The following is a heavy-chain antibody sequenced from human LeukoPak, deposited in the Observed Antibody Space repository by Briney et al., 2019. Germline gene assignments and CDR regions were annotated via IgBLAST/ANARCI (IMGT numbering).Heavy chain of an antibody. Sequence: GGSLRLSCAASGFTFSSYAMSWVRQAPGKGLEWVSAISGSGGSTYYADSVKGRFTISRDNSKNTLYLQMNSLRTEETALYYCAKDIGGYSFAAEYWGQGTLVTVSS. CDR3: AKDIGGYSFAAEY. J-gene: IGHJ4*02. CDR1: GFTFSSYA. V-gene: IGHV3-23*01. D-gene: IGHD5-18*01. CDR2: ISGSGGST.